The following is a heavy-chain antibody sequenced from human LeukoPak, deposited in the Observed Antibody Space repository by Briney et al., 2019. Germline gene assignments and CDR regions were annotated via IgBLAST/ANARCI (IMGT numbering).Heavy chain of an antibody. CDR2: ISGSGGST. V-gene: IGHV3-23*01. D-gene: IGHD1-26*01. CDR3: AKRSGSYPPVGAFDI. CDR1: GFTFSSYW. J-gene: IGHJ3*02. Sequence: GGSLRLSCAASGFTFSSYWMHWVRQAPGKGLEWVSAISGSGGSTYYADSVKGRFTISRDNSKNTLYLQMNSLRAEDTAVYYCAKRSGSYPPVGAFDIWGQGTMVTVSS.